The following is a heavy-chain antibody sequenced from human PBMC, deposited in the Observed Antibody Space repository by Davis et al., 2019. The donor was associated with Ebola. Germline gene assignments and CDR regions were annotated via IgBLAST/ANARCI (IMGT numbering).Heavy chain of an antibody. D-gene: IGHD3-3*01. CDR3: ARGTYYDFWSGYPTGWFDP. CDR2: INPNSGGT. Sequence: ASVKVSCKASGYTFTGYYMHWVRQAPGQGLEWMGWINPNSGGTNYAQKFQGWVTMTRDTSISTAYMELSRLRSDDTAVYYCARGTYYDFWSGYPTGWFDPWGQGTLVTVSS. J-gene: IGHJ5*02. V-gene: IGHV1-2*04. CDR1: GYTFTGYY.